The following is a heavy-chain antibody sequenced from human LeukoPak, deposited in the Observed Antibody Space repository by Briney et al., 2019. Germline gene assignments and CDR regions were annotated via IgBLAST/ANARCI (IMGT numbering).Heavy chain of an antibody. Sequence: GGSLRLSCAASGFTFSDYYMSWIRQARGKGLEWVSYISSSGSTIYYADSVKGRFTISRDNAKHSLYLQMNSMRAEDTAVYYCARSPSRRDGYNPNWFDPSGQGTLVTVSS. V-gene: IGHV3-11*01. D-gene: IGHD5-24*01. CDR3: ARSPSRRDGYNPNWFDP. J-gene: IGHJ5*02. CDR1: GFTFSDYY. CDR2: ISSSGSTI.